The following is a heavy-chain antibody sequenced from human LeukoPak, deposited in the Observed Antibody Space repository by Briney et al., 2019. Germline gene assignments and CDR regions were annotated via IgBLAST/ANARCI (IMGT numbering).Heavy chain of an antibody. J-gene: IGHJ2*01. Sequence: PGGSLRLSCSASEFTFSSYAMTWVRQAPGKGLEWVSVISGNSDRIFYADSVKGRFTISRDNSRNTLFLQMNSLRAEDTAVYFCAKDGPSCGGACSQGYFDLWGRGTPVTVSS. V-gene: IGHV3-23*01. D-gene: IGHD2-21*02. CDR3: AKDGPSCGGACSQGYFDL. CDR2: ISGNSDRI. CDR1: EFTFSSYA.